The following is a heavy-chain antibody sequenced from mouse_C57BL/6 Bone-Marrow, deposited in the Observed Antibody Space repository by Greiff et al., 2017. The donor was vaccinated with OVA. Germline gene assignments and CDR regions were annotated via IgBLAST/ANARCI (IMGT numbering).Heavy chain of an antibody. CDR2: IWRGGST. CDR1: GFSLTSYG. J-gene: IGHJ1*03. D-gene: IGHD1-1*01. V-gene: IGHV2-5*01. Sequence: VQLVESGPGLVQPSQSLSITCTVSGFSLTSYGVHWVRQSPGKGLEWLGVIWRGGSTDYNAAFMSRLSITKDNSKSQVFFKMNSLQADDTAIYYCAKRDYYGSSYAYFDVWGTGTTVTVSS. CDR3: AKRDYYGSSYAYFDV.